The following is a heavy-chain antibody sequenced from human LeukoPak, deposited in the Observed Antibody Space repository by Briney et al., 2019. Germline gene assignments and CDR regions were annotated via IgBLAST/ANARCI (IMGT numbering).Heavy chain of an antibody. D-gene: IGHD1-7*01. Sequence: SETLSLTCAVYGGSFSGYYGSWIRQPPGKGLEWIGEINHSGSTNYNPSLKSRVTISVDTSKNQFSLKLSSVTAADTAVYYCARYNWNYGDHYWGQGTLVTVSS. CDR3: ARYNWNYGDHY. CDR2: INHSGST. CDR1: GGSFSGYY. V-gene: IGHV4-34*01. J-gene: IGHJ4*02.